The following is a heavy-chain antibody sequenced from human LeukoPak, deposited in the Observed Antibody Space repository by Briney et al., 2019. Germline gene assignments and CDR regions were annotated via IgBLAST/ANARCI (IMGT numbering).Heavy chain of an antibody. CDR2: FKSKSDGGTT. CDR3: TTGYNYLAY. CDR1: GFTFVNAW. D-gene: IGHD5-18*01. Sequence: GGSLRLSCAASGFTFVNAWMSWVRQAPGKGLEWVGHFKSKSDGGTTDYAAPVKGTFTISRDDSKNTLYLQMNSLTTEDIAVYYCTTGYNYLAYWGQGTLVTVSS. V-gene: IGHV3-15*01. J-gene: IGHJ4*02.